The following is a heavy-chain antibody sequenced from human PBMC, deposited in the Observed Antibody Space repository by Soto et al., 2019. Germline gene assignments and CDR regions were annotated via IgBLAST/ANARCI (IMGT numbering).Heavy chain of an antibody. CDR3: ARDRTRDYYYGMDV. CDR2: IYHSGST. J-gene: IGHJ6*02. V-gene: IGHV4-4*02. CDR1: GGSISSSNW. Sequence: PSETLSLTCAVSGGSISSSNWWSWARQPPGKGLEWIGEIYHSGSTNYNPSLKSRVTISVDKSKNQFSLKLSSVTAADTAVYYCARDRTRDYYYGMDVWGQGTTVTAP.